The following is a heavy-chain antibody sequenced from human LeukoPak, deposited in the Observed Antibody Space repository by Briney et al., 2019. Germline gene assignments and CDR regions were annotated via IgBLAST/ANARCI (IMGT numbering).Heavy chain of an antibody. CDR1: GFTFSSYS. J-gene: IGHJ4*02. CDR3: ARDIGSSAEYFDY. V-gene: IGHV3-21*01. D-gene: IGHD6-6*01. Sequence: GGSLRLSCAASGFTFSSYSMNWVRQAPGKGLEWVSSISGSSSYIYYADSVKGRFTISRDNAKNSLYLQMNSLRAEDTAVYYCARDIGSSAEYFDYWGQGTLVTVSS. CDR2: ISGSSSYI.